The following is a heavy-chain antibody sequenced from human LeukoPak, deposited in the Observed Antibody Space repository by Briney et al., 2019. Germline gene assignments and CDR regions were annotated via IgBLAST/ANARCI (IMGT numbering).Heavy chain of an antibody. Sequence: PGGSLRLSCAASGFTFSSYEMNWVRQAPGKGLEWVSYISSSGSTIYYADSVKGRFTISRDNAKNSLYLQMNSLRAEDTALYYCAKGYSGYDFAYYFDYWGQGTLVTVSS. CDR2: ISSSGSTI. D-gene: IGHD5-12*01. V-gene: IGHV3-48*03. CDR1: GFTFSSYE. J-gene: IGHJ4*02. CDR3: AKGYSGYDFAYYFDY.